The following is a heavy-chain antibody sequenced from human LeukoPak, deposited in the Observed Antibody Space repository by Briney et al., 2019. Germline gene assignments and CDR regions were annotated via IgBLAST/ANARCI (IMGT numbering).Heavy chain of an antibody. CDR3: ARGTNTSPNFDY. J-gene: IGHJ4*02. CDR2: IYTSGST. Sequence: SETLSLTCTVSGGSISSYYWSWIRQPAGKGLEWIGRIYTSGSTNYNPSLKSRVTMSVNTSKNQFSLKLSSVTAADTAVYYCARGTNTSPNFDYWGQGTLVTVSS. V-gene: IGHV4-4*07. CDR1: GGSISSYY. D-gene: IGHD1-14*01.